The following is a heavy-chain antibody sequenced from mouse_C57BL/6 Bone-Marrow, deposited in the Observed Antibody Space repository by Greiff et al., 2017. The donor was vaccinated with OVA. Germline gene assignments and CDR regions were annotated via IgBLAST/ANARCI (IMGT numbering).Heavy chain of an antibody. Sequence: VQLQESGPGLVAPSQSLSITCTVSGFSLTSYAISWVRQPPGKGLEWLGVIWTGGGTNYNSALKSRLSISKDNSKSQVFLKMNSLQTDDTARYYCARVITTVVEGYAMDYWGQGTSVTVSS. CDR3: ARVITTVVEGYAMDY. V-gene: IGHV2-9-1*01. J-gene: IGHJ4*01. CDR1: GFSLTSYA. D-gene: IGHD1-1*01. CDR2: IWTGGGT.